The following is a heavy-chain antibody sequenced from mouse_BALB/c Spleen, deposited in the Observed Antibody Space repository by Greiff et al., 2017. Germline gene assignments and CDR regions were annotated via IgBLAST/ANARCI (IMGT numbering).Heavy chain of an antibody. Sequence: VLLVESGPGLAAPSHSLSITCTVSGFSLTSYRVSWVRQPPGKGLEWLGVIWGDGSTNYHSALISRLIISKDNSKSQVFLKLNSLQTVDTAAYYCARRSRYSAMDGWGQGTTVTVSS. CDR2: IWGDGST. J-gene: IGHJ4*01. V-gene: IGHV2-3*01. D-gene: IGHD3-3*01. CDR3: ARRSRYSAMDG. CDR1: GFSLTSYR.